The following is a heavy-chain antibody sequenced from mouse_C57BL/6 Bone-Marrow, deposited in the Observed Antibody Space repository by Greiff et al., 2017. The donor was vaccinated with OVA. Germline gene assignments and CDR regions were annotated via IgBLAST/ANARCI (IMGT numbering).Heavy chain of an antibody. V-gene: IGHV5-9*01. Sequence: EVKLVESGGGLVKPGGSLKLSCAASGFTFSGYTMSWVRQTPGKRLEWVATISGGGGNYYYPDSVKGQVTFSRDNANTPLYLQMSRMRSEDTALYYCARRITTVVESYAMDYWGQGTTVTVAS. J-gene: IGHJ4*01. CDR2: ISGGGGNY. CDR1: GFTFSGYT. CDR3: ARRITTVVESYAMDY. D-gene: IGHD1-1*01.